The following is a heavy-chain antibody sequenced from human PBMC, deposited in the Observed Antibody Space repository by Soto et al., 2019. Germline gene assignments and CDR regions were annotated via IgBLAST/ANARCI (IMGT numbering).Heavy chain of an antibody. CDR1: GGSFSGYY. CDR3: AAYYGSPLAVY. J-gene: IGHJ4*02. CDR2: INHSGST. V-gene: IGHV4-34*01. D-gene: IGHD3-10*01. Sequence: PSETLSLTCAVYGGSFSGYYWSWIRQPPGKGLEWIGEINHSGSTNYNPSLRSRVTISVDTSKNQFSLKLGSVTAADTAVYYCAAYYGSPLAVYWGQGTLVTVSS.